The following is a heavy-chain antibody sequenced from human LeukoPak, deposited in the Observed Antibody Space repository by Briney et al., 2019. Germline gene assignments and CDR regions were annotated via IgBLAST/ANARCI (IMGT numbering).Heavy chain of an antibody. CDR3: AKAASSSWPSYYYGMDV. V-gene: IGHV3-23*01. CDR2: ITGSGGNT. CDR1: GFTFSSYA. D-gene: IGHD6-13*01. J-gene: IGHJ6*02. Sequence: GGSLRLSCAASGFTFSSYAMSWVRQAPGEGLEWVSVITGSGGNTYYADSVKGRFTISKDNSKNTVYLQMSSLRVDDTAVYYCAKAASSSWPSYYYGMDVWGQGTTVIVSS.